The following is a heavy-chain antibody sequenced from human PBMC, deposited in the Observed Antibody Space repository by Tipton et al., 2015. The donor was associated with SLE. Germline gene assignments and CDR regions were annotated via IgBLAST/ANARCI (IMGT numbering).Heavy chain of an antibody. Sequence: TLSLTCTVSGGSISSSSYYWGWIRQPPGKGLEWIGSIYYSGSTYYNPSLKSRVTISVDTSKNQFSLKLSSGTAAVTAVDYWARAVRGGRGRGWFDPWGQGTLVTVSS. CDR1: GGSISSSSYY. V-gene: IGHV4-39*01. CDR2: IYYSGST. D-gene: IGHD3-16*01. CDR3: ARAVRGGRGRGWFDP. J-gene: IGHJ5*02.